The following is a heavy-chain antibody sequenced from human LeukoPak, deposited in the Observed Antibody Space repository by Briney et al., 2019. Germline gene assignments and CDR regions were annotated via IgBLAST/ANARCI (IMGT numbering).Heavy chain of an antibody. Sequence: PSETLSLTCAVSGGSISSGGYSWSWIRQPPGKGLEWIGRIFKAGTTYYNPSLQSRATISIDTSKNQFFLNVTSVTAADTAVYYCVREGSFYGTRGFWGPGTLVSVSP. CDR3: VREGSFYGTRGF. CDR2: IFKAGTT. CDR1: GGSISSGGYS. J-gene: IGHJ4*02. D-gene: IGHD1-14*01. V-gene: IGHV4-30-2*03.